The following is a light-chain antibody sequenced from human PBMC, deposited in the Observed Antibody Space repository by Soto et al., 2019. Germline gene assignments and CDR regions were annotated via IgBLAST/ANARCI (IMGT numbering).Light chain of an antibody. J-gene: IGKJ3*01. CDR3: QQFGSSPGFT. CDR2: AAS. Sequence: DIVLTQSPGTLSLSPGERATLSCRASQSINNRYLAWYQQKPGQAPRLLIYAASSRATGIPDRFSGSGSGTDFTLTISRLEPEDFAVYYCQQFGSSPGFTFGPGTNVDIK. CDR1: QSINNRY. V-gene: IGKV3-20*01.